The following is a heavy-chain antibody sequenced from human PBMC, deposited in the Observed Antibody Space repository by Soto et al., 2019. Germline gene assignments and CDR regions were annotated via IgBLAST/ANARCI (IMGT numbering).Heavy chain of an antibody. CDR1: GFTFSDYW. D-gene: IGHD3-3*01. V-gene: IGHV3-74*01. Sequence: EVQLLESGGGLVQPGGSLRLSCEASGFTFSDYWMHWVRQVPGRGLVWVARINDNGAITRYADSVKGRFTVSRDNANSTTFLQMNGLTAEDTAIYYCNRGRKYDVWTGYNDYWGQGTLVTVSS. CDR3: NRGRKYDVWTGYNDY. CDR2: INDNGAIT. J-gene: IGHJ4*02.